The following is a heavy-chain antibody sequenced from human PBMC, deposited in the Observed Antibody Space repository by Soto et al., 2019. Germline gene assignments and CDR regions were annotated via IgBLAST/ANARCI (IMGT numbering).Heavy chain of an antibody. D-gene: IGHD4-17*01. V-gene: IGHV5-51*01. CDR1: GYKFTTCW. J-gene: IGHJ4*02. Sequence: GESLEISCKSSGYKFTTCWIGCVLQMPGKGLEGMAIIYPDDSDSRYSPSFQGQVTISADKSISTAYLQWSSLKASDTAIYYCVATYGDYLDYWGQGTLVTVSS. CDR3: VATYGDYLDY. CDR2: IYPDDSDS.